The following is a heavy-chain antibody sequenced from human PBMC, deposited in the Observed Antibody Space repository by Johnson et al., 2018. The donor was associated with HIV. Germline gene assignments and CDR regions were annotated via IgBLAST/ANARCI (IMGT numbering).Heavy chain of an antibody. CDR1: GFTFSSYW. J-gene: IGHJ3*02. Sequence: VQLVESGGGLVQPGGSLRLSCAASGFTFSSYWLRWVRQAPGKGLEWLSYITSSGTSSYYADSVKGRLTISRDNAKNSLYLQMNSLRAEDTAVYFCARAIHDAFDNWGQGTMGTVSP. D-gene: IGHD5-18*01. CDR3: ARAIHDAFDN. CDR2: ITSSGTSS. V-gene: IGHV3-48*04.